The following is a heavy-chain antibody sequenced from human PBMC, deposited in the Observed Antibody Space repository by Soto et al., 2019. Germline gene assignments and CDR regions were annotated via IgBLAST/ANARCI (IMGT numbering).Heavy chain of an antibody. J-gene: IGHJ5*02. Sequence: SETLSLTCAVSGVSVTNGDYYWSWMRQSPGKGLEWIGNIYYSETTNYNPSLNSRLTISIDTSRNQFSLQLTSVTAADTAIYYCARQRRGGYWLDPCGQGTLVTVSS. CDR1: GVSVTNGDYY. CDR2: IYYSETT. V-gene: IGHV4-30-4*01. CDR3: ARQRRGGYWLDP.